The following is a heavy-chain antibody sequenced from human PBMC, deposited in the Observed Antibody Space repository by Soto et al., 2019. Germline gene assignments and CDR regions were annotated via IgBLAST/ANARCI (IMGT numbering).Heavy chain of an antibody. CDR1: GFTFYNYA. Sequence: EVQVLESGGGLVQPGGSLRLSCAASGFTFYNYAMGWVRQAPGKGLEWVSAITGSGNDTYYVDSVKGRFTISRDNSENTLYLQMNSLRAEDTAIYYCAKLGSSSWSPHYYFDYWGQGTLVTVSS. J-gene: IGHJ4*02. V-gene: IGHV3-23*01. CDR2: ITGSGNDT. CDR3: AKLGSSSWSPHYYFDY. D-gene: IGHD2-2*01.